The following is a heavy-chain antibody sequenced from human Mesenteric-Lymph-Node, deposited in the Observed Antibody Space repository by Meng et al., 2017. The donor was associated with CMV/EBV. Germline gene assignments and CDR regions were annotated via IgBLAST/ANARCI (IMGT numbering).Heavy chain of an antibody. CDR1: GYTSTSYY. CDR3: ATSWIAARAFDY. CDR2: INPSGGST. J-gene: IGHJ4*02. Sequence: ASVKVSCKASGYTSTSYYMHWVRQAPGQGLEWMGIINPSGGSTSYAQKFQGRVTMTRDTSTSTVYMELSSLRSEDTAVYYCATSWIAARAFDYWGQGTLVTVSS. V-gene: IGHV1-46*01. D-gene: IGHD6-6*01.